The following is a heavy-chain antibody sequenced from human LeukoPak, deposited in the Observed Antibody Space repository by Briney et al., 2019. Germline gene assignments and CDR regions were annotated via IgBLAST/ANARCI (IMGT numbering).Heavy chain of an antibody. CDR2: MNPNNGNT. Sequence: ASVKVSCKASGYTFTSYAMNWVRQAPGQGLEWMGWMNPNNGNTGYVQKFQGRVTMTRNTSISTAYMELSSLRSEDTAVYYCARDYTPNNYYYYMDVWGKGTTVTISS. CDR3: ARDYTPNNYYYYMDV. CDR1: GYTFTSYA. D-gene: IGHD3-10*01. J-gene: IGHJ6*03. V-gene: IGHV1-8*02.